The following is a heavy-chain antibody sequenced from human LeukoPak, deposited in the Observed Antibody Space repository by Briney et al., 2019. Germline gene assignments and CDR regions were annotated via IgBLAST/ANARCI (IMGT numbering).Heavy chain of an antibody. CDR3: AGDSSSWRRGGDY. Sequence: PGGSLRLSCAASGFTFSSYWMSWVRQAPGKGLEWVANIKQDGSEKYYVDSVKGRFTISRDNAKNSLYLQMNSLRAEDTAVYYCAGDSSSWRRGGDYWGQGTLVSVSS. D-gene: IGHD6-13*01. J-gene: IGHJ4*02. CDR1: GFTFSSYW. V-gene: IGHV3-7*01. CDR2: IKQDGSEK.